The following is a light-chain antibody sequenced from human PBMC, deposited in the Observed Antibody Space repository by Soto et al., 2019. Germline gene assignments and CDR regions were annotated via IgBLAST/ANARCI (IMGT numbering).Light chain of an antibody. CDR3: QQYNNWPPNT. J-gene: IGKJ1*01. V-gene: IGKV3-20*01. Sequence: EVVLTQSPGTLSLSPGERATLSCRASQSVSSSFLAWYQQRLGQAPRLLIHGVSNRASGIPDRFSGSGSGTDFTLTINRLEPEDFALYFCQQYNNWPPNTFGQGTKVEIK. CDR1: QSVSSSF. CDR2: GVS.